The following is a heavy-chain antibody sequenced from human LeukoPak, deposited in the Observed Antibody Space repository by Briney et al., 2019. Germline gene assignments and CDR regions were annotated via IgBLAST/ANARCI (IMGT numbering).Heavy chain of an antibody. CDR2: IYYSGST. V-gene: IGHV4-59*01. CDR1: GGSISSYY. Sequence: TSETLSLTCTVSGGSISSYYWSWIRQPPGRGLEWIGYIYYSGSTNYNPSLKSRVTISVDTSKNQFSLKLSSVTAADTAVYYCARDLDYWGQGTLVTVSS. CDR3: ARDLDY. J-gene: IGHJ4*02.